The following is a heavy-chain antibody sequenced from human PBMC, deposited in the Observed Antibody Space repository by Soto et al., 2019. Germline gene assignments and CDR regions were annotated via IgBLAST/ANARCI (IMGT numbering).Heavy chain of an antibody. CDR1: GFTFSSYG. CDR3: ARDGPLHSYYDFWSGYRDNYYYYGMDV. Sequence: GGSLRLSCAASGFTFSSYGMHWVRQAPGKGLEWVAVIWYDGSNKYYADSVKGRFTISRDNSKNTLYLQINSLRAEDTALYYCARDGPLHSYYDFWSGYRDNYYYYGMDVWGQGTTVTVSS. D-gene: IGHD3-3*01. V-gene: IGHV3-33*01. CDR2: IWYDGSNK. J-gene: IGHJ6*02.